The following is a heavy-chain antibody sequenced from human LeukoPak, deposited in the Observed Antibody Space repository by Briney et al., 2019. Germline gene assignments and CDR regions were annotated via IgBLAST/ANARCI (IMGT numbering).Heavy chain of an antibody. J-gene: IGHJ4*02. CDR3: ASRNSLFI. Sequence: GGSLRLSCAASGFTFSTFSMTWVRQAPGKGLEWVSSISSSSSYIYYADSVKGRFTISRDNAKNSLYLQMNSLRAEDTAVYYCASRNSLFIWGQGTLVTVSS. V-gene: IGHV3-21*01. CDR2: ISSSSSYI. CDR1: GFTFSTFS. D-gene: IGHD4-23*01.